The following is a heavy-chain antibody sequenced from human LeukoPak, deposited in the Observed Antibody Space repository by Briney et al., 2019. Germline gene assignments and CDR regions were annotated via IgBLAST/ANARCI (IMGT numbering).Heavy chain of an antibody. CDR2: IYSGGSP. Sequence: GGSLRLAWAPSGFTVSSNYMRCVSQAPGKGLDWDSFIYSGGSPYYPDTVKGRFTSSRDNSKNPLYLQMHSLRAEDTAVYYCARDPGGPHTVKWDAFDIWGQGTMVTVSS. D-gene: IGHD2-2*02. CDR3: ARDPGGPHTVKWDAFDI. V-gene: IGHV3-53*01. J-gene: IGHJ3*02. CDR1: GFTVSSNY.